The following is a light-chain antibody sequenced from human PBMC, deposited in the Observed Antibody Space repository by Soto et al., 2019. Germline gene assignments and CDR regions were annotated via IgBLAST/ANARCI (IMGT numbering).Light chain of an antibody. CDR2: DVN. J-gene: IGLJ1*01. CDR1: SSDVGGYNF. V-gene: IGLV2-14*03. Sequence: QSVLTQPASVSGSPGQSITISCTGTSSDVGGYNFVSWYQQHPGKVPKLMIFDVNSRPSGVSDRFSGSKSGNTASLTISGRQAVDEGDYYCSSYTSSSTHVFGSGTKVTVL. CDR3: SSYTSSSTHV.